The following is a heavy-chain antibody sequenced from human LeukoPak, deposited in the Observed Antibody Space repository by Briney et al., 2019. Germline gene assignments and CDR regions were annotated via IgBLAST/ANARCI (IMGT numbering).Heavy chain of an antibody. D-gene: IGHD6-25*01. V-gene: IGHV3-48*03. Sequence: PGGSLRLSCAASGFSFSSYEMNWVRQAPGEGLEWISYISASGTLTHYADSVEGRFTISRGNAKNSLYLQMSNLRGEDTALYYCARDGTPIYSNGWVYMDVWGKGTTVTISS. J-gene: IGHJ6*04. CDR1: GFSFSSYE. CDR2: ISASGTLT. CDR3: ARDGTPIYSNGWVYMDV.